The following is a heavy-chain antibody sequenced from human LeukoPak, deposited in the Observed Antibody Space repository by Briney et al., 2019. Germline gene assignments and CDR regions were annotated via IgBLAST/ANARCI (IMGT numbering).Heavy chain of an antibody. CDR3: ARENSHQLPYTLDY. V-gene: IGHV3-7*01. Sequence: PGGSLRLSCAGSGFNFSSYWMTWVRQAPGKGLEWVANIKQDGSEKYSVDSVKGRFTISRDNAKNSLYLQMNSLRPEDTAVYYCARENSHQLPYTLDYWGQGTLVTVSS. CDR2: IKQDGSEK. D-gene: IGHD2-2*01. CDR1: GFNFSSYW. J-gene: IGHJ4*02.